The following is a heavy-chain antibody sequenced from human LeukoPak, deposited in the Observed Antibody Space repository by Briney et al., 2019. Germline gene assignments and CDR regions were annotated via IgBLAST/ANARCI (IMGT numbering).Heavy chain of an antibody. Sequence: GGSLRLSCAASGFTFSSYGMHWVRQAPGKGLEWVAVIWYDGSNTYYADSVKGRFTISRDNSKNTLYLQMNSLRAEDTAVYYCAKVNDSSGYEADYWGQGTLVTVSS. V-gene: IGHV3-33*06. CDR2: IWYDGSNT. D-gene: IGHD3-22*01. CDR3: AKVNDSSGYEADY. CDR1: GFTFSSYG. J-gene: IGHJ4*02.